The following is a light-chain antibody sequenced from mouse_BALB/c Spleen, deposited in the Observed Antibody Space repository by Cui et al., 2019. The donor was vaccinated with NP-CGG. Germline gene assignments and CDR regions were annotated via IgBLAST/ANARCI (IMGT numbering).Light chain of an antibody. CDR3: ALWSTTNWV. Sequence: QAFLTQESAPTTSPVETVTLTCRSSTGAGTTSNYDNWDQEKPNHLFTGLIGGPTTRPPGVPASSPAPLIGDRAALPVQGPQTKVEQISFCALWSTTNWVFGGGTKLTVL. CDR1: TGAGTTSNY. CDR2: GPT. J-gene: IGLJ1*01. V-gene: IGLV1*01.